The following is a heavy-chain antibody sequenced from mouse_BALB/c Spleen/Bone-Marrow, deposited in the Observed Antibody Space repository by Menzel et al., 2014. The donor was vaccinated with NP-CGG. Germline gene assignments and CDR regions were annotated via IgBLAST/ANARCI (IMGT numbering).Heavy chain of an antibody. V-gene: IGHV14-3*02. J-gene: IGHJ4*01. CDR2: IDPANGNT. CDR1: GFNIKDTY. Sequence: EVMLVESGAELVKPGASVKLSCTASGFNIKDTYMHWVKQRPEQGLEWIGRIDPANGNTKYDPKFQGKATITADTSSNTAYLQLSSRTFEATAFYYGVRWLLNYYAMDYWVQETSFPLS. D-gene: IGHD2-3*01. CDR3: VRWLLNYYAMDY.